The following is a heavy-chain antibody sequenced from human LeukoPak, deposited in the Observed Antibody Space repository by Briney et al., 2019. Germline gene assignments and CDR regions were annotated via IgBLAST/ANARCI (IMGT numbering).Heavy chain of an antibody. CDR1: GFPFSNNA. D-gene: IGHD3-10*01. J-gene: IGHJ4*02. CDR3: ASTMVRGVPFDY. CDR2: ISGSGGST. Sequence: GGSLRLSCAASGFPFSNNAMCWVRQAPGKGLEWVSAISGSGGSTHYADSVKGRFTISRDNSKNTLYLQMNSLRAEDTAVYYCASTMVRGVPFDYWGQGTLVTVSS. V-gene: IGHV3-23*01.